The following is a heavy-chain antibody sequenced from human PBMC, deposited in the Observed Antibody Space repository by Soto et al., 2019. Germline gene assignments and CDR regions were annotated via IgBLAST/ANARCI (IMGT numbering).Heavy chain of an antibody. CDR3: ARDRYGDYVDY. CDR1: GFTVSSNY. Sequence: EVQLVETGGGLIQPGGSLRLSCAASGFTVSSNYMSWVRQAPGKGLEWVSVIYSGGSTDYADSVKGRFTISRDNSKNTLYLQMNSLRAEETAVYYCARDRYGDYVDYWGQGTLVTVSS. CDR2: IYSGGST. J-gene: IGHJ4*02. D-gene: IGHD4-17*01. V-gene: IGHV3-53*02.